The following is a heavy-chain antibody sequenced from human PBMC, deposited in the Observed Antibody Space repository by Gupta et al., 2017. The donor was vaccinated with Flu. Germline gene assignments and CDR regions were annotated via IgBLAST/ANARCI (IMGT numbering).Heavy chain of an antibody. Sequence: EVQLVESGGGLVKPGGSLRLSCAASGFTFSNAWMSWVRQAPGKGLEWVGRIKSKTDGGTTDYAAPVKGRFTISRDDSKNTLYLQMNSLKTEDTAVYYCTTGSVWGSYRTHPIHYWGQGTLVTVSS. J-gene: IGHJ4*02. CDR1: GFTFSNAW. CDR2: IKSKTDGGTT. V-gene: IGHV3-15*01. CDR3: TTGSVWGSYRTHPIHY. D-gene: IGHD3-16*02.